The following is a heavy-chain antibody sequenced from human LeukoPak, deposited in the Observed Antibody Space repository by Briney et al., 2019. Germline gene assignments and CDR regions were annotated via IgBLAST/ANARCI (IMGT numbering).Heavy chain of an antibody. J-gene: IGHJ4*02. Sequence: PGRSLRLSCAASGFTFSSYAMHWVRQAPGKGLEWVAVISYDGSNKYYADSVKSRFTISRDNSKNTLYLQMNSLRAEDTAVYYCARDRLRYFDYWGQGTLVTVSS. CDR1: GFTFSSYA. CDR2: ISYDGSNK. D-gene: IGHD3-10*01. V-gene: IGHV3-30-3*01. CDR3: ARDRLRYFDY.